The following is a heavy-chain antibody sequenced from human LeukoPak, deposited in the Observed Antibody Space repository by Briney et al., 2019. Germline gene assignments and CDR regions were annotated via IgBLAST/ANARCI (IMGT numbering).Heavy chain of an antibody. J-gene: IGHJ4*02. D-gene: IGHD3-22*01. CDR3: AKDYYDSSGYYYFDY. CDR1: GFTFSSYA. Sequence: GGSLRLSCAASGFTFSSYAMSWVRQAPGKGLEWVSAISGSGGSTYYADSVKGRFTISRDNSKNTLYLQMNSLRAEDTALYYCAKDYYDSSGYYYFDYWGQGTLVTVSS. CDR2: ISGSGGST. V-gene: IGHV3-23*01.